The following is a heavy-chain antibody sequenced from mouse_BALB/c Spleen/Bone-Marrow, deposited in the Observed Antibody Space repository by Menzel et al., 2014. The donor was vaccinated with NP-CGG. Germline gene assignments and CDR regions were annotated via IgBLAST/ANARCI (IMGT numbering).Heavy chain of an antibody. V-gene: IGHV1-55*01. Sequence: VHLQQSGAELVKAGTSVKMSCKASGHTFTSYWMYWLKQRLGQGLEWTGDVYPGSDSTNYNEKFKSNATLTVDPSSNTAYMQLSSLTSEDSAVYYCATEETWGRGTTLAVHS. J-gene: IGHJ2*01. CDR2: VYPGSDST. CDR1: GHTFTSYW. CDR3: ATEET.